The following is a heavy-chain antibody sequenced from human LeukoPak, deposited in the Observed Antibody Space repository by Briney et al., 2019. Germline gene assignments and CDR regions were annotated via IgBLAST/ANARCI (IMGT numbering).Heavy chain of an antibody. CDR1: GGSISSSSYY. CDR2: IYYSGST. V-gene: IGHV4-39*02. CDR3: AREDYGANNWFDP. J-gene: IGHJ5*02. D-gene: IGHD4-17*01. Sequence: PSETLSLTCTVSGGSISSSSYYWGWIRQPPGKGLEWIGSIYYSGSTYYNPSLKSRVTISVDTSKNQFSLKLSSVTAADTAVYYCAREDYGANNWFDPWGQGTLVTVSS.